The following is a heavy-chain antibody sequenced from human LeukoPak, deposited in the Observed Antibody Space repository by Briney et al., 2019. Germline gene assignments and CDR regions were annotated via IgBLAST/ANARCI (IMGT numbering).Heavy chain of an antibody. D-gene: IGHD1-1*01. V-gene: IGHV3-74*01. CDR1: GFTFNNYW. J-gene: IGHJ6*02. Sequence: PGGSLRLSCAASGFTFNNYWIHWVRQVPGKGLVWVSRINNDGSSASYVDSVKGRFTIFRDNAKNTLFLQMNSLRAEDTAVYYCARRGTGHGMDVWGQGTTVIVSS. CDR3: ARRGTGHGMDV. CDR2: INNDGSSA.